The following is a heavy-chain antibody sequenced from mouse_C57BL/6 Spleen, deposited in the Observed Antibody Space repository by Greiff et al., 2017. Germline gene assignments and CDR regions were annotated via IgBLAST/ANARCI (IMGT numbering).Heavy chain of an antibody. V-gene: IGHV2-5*01. CDR3: AKNVYDGSYYYAMDY. CDR2: ICSGGST. Sequence: VHLVESGPGLVQPSQSLSITCTVSGFSLTSYGVHWVRQSPGKGLEWLGVICSGGSTDYNEAFMSRLSITKDNAKSQVFFKMNSLQADDTAIYYCAKNVYDGSYYYAMDYWGQGTSVTVSS. D-gene: IGHD2-3*01. J-gene: IGHJ4*01. CDR1: GFSLTSYG.